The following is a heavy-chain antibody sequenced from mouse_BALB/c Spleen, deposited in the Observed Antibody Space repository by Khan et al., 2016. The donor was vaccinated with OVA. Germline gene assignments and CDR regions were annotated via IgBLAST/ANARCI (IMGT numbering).Heavy chain of an antibody. CDR1: GYTFTYYV. Sequence: VQLQQSGPELVKPGASVKMSCKASGYTFTYYVITWVKQRTGQGLEWIGEIYPGSDNAYYNERFKGKAPLTADKSSNTTHMQLSSLTSEDSAFYFCARGDGYYVYFAYWGQGTTLTVSS. CDR3: ARGDGYYVYFAY. J-gene: IGHJ2*01. D-gene: IGHD2-3*01. CDR2: IYPGSDNA. V-gene: IGHV1-81*01.